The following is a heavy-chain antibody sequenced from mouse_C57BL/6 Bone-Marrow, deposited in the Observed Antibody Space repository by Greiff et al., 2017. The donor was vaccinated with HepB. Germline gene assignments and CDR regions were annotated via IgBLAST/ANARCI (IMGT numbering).Heavy chain of an antibody. D-gene: IGHD1-1*01. V-gene: IGHV1-81*01. CDR1: GYTFTSYG. J-gene: IGHJ2*01. Sequence: QVQLKQSGAELARPGASVKLSCKASGYTFTSYGISWVKQRTGQGLEWIGEIYPRSGNTYYNEKFKGKATLTADKSSSTAYMELRSLTSEDSAVYFCARALITTVASDYWGQGTTLTVSS. CDR2: IYPRSGNT. CDR3: ARALITTVASDY.